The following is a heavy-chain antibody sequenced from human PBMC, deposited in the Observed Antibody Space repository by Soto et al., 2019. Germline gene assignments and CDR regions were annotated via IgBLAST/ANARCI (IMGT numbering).Heavy chain of an antibody. CDR3: ARVPDR. CDR2: IYHSGST. CDR1: GTSIIRGGYS. D-gene: IGHD2-2*01. V-gene: IGHV4-30-2*01. Sequence: SETLSLTCAVSGTSIIRGGYSWSCIRQPPGKGLEWIGYIYHSGSTYYNPSLKSRVTISVDRSKNQFSPKLSSVTAADTAVYYCARVPDRWGQGTLVTVSS. J-gene: IGHJ5*02.